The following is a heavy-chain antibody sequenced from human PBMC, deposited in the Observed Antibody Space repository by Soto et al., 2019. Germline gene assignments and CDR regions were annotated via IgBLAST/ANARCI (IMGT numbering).Heavy chain of an antibody. J-gene: IGHJ4*02. CDR2: INNDGSST. V-gene: IGHV3-74*01. CDR3: AGGGVAGAGTYYNDY. CDR1: GFTFSSYW. Sequence: EVQLVESGGGLVQPGGSLRLSCAASGFTFSSYWMHWVRQAPGKGLVWVSRINNDGSSTSYADSVKGRLTISRDNAKNTLYLQVNSLRVEDTAVYYCAGGGVAGAGTYYNDYWGRGTLVTVSS. D-gene: IGHD3-10*01.